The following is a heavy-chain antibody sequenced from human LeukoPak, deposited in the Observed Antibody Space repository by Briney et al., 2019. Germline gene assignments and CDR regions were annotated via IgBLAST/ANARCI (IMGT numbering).Heavy chain of an antibody. D-gene: IGHD6-19*01. V-gene: IGHV1-3*01. CDR1: GYTFTNYA. Sequence: GASVEVSCKASGYTFTNYALHWVRQAPGQGLECMGWINGGNGYTRHLQKFQDRVTITQDTSANTAYLELSGLRAEDTAVYYCAKDGLYSSGWDYYFDYWGQGTLVTVSS. CDR2: INGGNGYT. CDR3: AKDGLYSSGWDYYFDY. J-gene: IGHJ4*02.